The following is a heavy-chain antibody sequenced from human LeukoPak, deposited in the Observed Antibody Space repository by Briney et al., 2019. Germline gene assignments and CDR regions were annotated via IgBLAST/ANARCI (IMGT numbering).Heavy chain of an antibody. J-gene: IGHJ2*01. Sequence: PGGSLRLSCTASGFIFRNYAMSWVRQAPGKGLEWVSTISGAGDNTKYADSVTGRFTISRDNSKNTLYLQMNSLRAEDTAVYYCAKDYGVSNWCFDLWGRGTLVTVSS. CDR1: GFIFRNYA. CDR2: ISGAGDNT. CDR3: AKDYGVSNWCFDL. D-gene: IGHD2-8*01. V-gene: IGHV3-23*01.